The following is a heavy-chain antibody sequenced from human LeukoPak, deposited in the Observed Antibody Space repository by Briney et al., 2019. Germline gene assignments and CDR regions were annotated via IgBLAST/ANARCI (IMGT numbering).Heavy chain of an antibody. V-gene: IGHV3-21*01. Sequence: GGSLRLSCAASGFTFSSYGMHWVRQAPGKGLEWVSSISSSNTYIYYADSLKGRFTISRDNAKNSLYLQMNSLRAEDTAVYYCVSESGGLAGSGSYFDYWGQGTLVTVSP. CDR2: ISSSNTYI. J-gene: IGHJ4*02. CDR3: VSESGGLAGSGSYFDY. D-gene: IGHD3-10*01. CDR1: GFTFSSYG.